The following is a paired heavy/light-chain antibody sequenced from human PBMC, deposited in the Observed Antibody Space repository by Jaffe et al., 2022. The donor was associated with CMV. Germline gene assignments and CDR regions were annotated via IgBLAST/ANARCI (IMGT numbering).Heavy chain of an antibody. V-gene: IGHV3-23*01. CDR3: ARYKMPTTIRGGIDF. CDR1: GFSFSTYA. CDR2: ISDSGGAK. D-gene: IGHD1-7*01. Sequence: EVQLLESGGGLVQPGGSLRLSCAASGFSFSTYAMTWVRQSPGKGVDWVWVSTISDSGGAKLYADSVKGRFTISRDNSKNTVYLQMDSLRAEDSAVFHCARYKMPTTIRGGIDFWGQGILVTVSS. J-gene: IGHJ4*02.
Light chain of an antibody. CDR3: QQVDSYPLT. CDR2: GAS. V-gene: IGKV1-9*01. J-gene: IGKJ4*01. CDR1: QGIGSY. Sequence: IQLSQSPSSLSASVGDRVTITCRASQGIGSYLVWYQQEPGKVPKLLIYGASTLQSGVPSRFSGSGSGTDFTLTISSLQPEDFASYFCQQVDSYPLTFGGGTKVEIK.